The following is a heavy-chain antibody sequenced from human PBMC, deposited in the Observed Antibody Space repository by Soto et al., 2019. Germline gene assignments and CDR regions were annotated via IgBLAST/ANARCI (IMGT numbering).Heavy chain of an antibody. CDR3: ARTTSHHWLYMDV. CDR2: TYYRSRWYN. D-gene: IGHD5-12*01. Sequence: SQTLSLTCAVSGDSVSGNSAAWNWIRLSPSRGLEWLARTYYRSRWYNDYAVSVRSRITVNADTSKNQFSLQLTSVTPEDTAIYYGARTTSHHWLYMDVWGKGTTVTVS. CDR1: GDSVSGNSAA. J-gene: IGHJ6*03. V-gene: IGHV6-1*01.